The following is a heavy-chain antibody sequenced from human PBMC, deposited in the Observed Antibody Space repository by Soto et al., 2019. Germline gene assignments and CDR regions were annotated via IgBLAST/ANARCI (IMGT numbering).Heavy chain of an antibody. CDR2: MNPNTGDT. Sequence: QVQLVQSGAEVKKPGASVKVSCKASGYTFISYDINWVRQATGQGLEWMGWMNPNTGDTGYAQKFQGRVTMTRNTSINTAHLELSSLRSDHTAVYFCARGDGYIFDYWGQGTLVTVSS. J-gene: IGHJ4*02. CDR1: GYTFISYD. CDR3: ARGDGYIFDY. V-gene: IGHV1-8*01. D-gene: IGHD5-12*01.